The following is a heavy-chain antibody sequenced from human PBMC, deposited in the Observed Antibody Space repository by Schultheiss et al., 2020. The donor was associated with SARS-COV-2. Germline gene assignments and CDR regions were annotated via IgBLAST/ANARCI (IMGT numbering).Heavy chain of an antibody. V-gene: IGHV4-59*01. CDR2: VYYSGST. J-gene: IGHJ4*02. Sequence: SETLSLTCAVYGGSISSYYWSWIRQPPGKGLEWIGHVYYSGSTNYNPSLKSRVTISVDTSKNQFSLKLSSVTAADTAVYYCAREYSNYNDYWGQGTLVTVSS. CDR1: GGSISSYY. D-gene: IGHD4-11*01. CDR3: AREYSNYNDY.